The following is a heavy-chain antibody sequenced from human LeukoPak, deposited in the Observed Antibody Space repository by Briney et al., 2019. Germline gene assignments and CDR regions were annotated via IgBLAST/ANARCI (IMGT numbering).Heavy chain of an antibody. CDR2: IYSGGST. D-gene: IGHD3-22*01. J-gene: IGHJ4*02. V-gene: IGHV3-53*01. Sequence: GGSLRLSCAAAGFTVSSNYMSWVRQAPGKGLEWVSVIYSGGSTYYADSVKGRFTISRDNSKNTLYLQMNSLRAEDTAVYYCASAKRTYYYDSSGSFDYWGQGTLVTVSS. CDR1: GFTVSSNY. CDR3: ASAKRTYYYDSSGSFDY.